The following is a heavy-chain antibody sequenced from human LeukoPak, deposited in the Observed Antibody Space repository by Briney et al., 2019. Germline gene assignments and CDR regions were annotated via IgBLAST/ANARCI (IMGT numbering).Heavy chain of an antibody. CDR3: ARDIAAAKVFDF. CDR1: GYTFTGYY. J-gene: IGHJ4*02. D-gene: IGHD6-13*01. V-gene: IGHV1-2*02. Sequence: GASVKVSCKASGYTFTGYYVHWVRQAPGQGLEWMGWISPGSGGTSYAQKFQGRVTVTSDTSINTAYMELSSLRSDDTAVYYCARDIAAAKVFDFWGQGTLVTVSS. CDR2: ISPGSGGT.